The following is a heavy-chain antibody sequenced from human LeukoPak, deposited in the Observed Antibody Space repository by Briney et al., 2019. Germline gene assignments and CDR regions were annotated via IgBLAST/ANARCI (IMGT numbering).Heavy chain of an antibody. CDR1: GYSFTSYW. CDR3: ASSNWGSGYYYYGMDV. Sequence: GESLKISCKGSGYSFTSYWIGWVRQMPGKGLEWMGIIYPGDSDTRYSPSFQGQVTISADESISTAYLQWSSLKASDTAMYYCASSNWGSGYYYYGMDVWGQGTTVTVSS. V-gene: IGHV5-51*01. D-gene: IGHD7-27*01. CDR2: IYPGDSDT. J-gene: IGHJ6*02.